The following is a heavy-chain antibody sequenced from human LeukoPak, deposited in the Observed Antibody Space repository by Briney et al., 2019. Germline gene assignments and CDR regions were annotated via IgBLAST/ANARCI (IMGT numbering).Heavy chain of an antibody. CDR1: GFIFSGSD. J-gene: IGHJ4*02. CDR3: TTYISGHY. CDR2: IRTKLRNYAT. D-gene: IGHD1-20*01. V-gene: IGHV3-73*01. Sequence: GGSLRLSCATSGFIFSGSDIHWVRRASGRGVEWVGRIRTKLRNYATAYAASVKGRFTISRDDSGDTAYLQMNSLKTEDTAVYYCTTYISGHYWGQGTLVTVSS.